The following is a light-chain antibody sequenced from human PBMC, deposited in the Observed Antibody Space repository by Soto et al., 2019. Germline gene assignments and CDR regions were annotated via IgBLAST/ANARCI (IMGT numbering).Light chain of an antibody. V-gene: IGLV2-8*01. CDR1: SSDVGGYNY. Sequence: QSVLTQPASVSGSPGQSITISCTGTSSDVGGYNYVSWYQQHPGKAPKLMIYEVNKRPSGVPDRFSGSKSGNTASLTVSGLQAEDEADYYCSSYAGSSSWVFGGGTKVTVL. CDR2: EVN. CDR3: SSYAGSSSWV. J-gene: IGLJ3*02.